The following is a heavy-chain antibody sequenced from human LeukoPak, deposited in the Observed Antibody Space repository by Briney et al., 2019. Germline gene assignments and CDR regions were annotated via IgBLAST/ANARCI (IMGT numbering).Heavy chain of an antibody. J-gene: IGHJ4*02. D-gene: IGHD3-22*01. Sequence: GGSLRLSCAASGFTFSSYEMNWVRQAPGKGLEWVAFIRYDGSNKYYADSVKGRFTISRDNSKNTLYLQMNSLRAEDTAVYYCAKLLSGYSNFDYWGQGTLVTVSS. CDR2: IRYDGSNK. V-gene: IGHV3-30*02. CDR3: AKLLSGYSNFDY. CDR1: GFTFSSYE.